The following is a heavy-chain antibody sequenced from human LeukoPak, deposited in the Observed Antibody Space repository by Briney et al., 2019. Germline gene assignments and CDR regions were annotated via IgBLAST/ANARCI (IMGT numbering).Heavy chain of an antibody. CDR3: AKGDSSGWYGPYFDY. V-gene: IGHV3-23*01. D-gene: IGHD6-19*01. J-gene: IGHJ4*02. Sequence: PGGSLRLPCAASGFTFSSYAMSWVRQAPGKGLEWVSAISGSGGSTYYADSVKGRFTISRDNSKNTLYLQMNSLRAEDTAVYYCAKGDSSGWYGPYFDYWGQGTLVTVSS. CDR1: GFTFSSYA. CDR2: ISGSGGST.